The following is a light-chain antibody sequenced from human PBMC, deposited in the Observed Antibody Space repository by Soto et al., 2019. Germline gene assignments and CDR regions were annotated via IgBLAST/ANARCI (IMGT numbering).Light chain of an antibody. CDR2: GAS. V-gene: IGKV3-15*01. Sequence: EIVMTQSPATLSVSPGERATLSCRARQSVSSNLAWYQQKPGQAPRFLIYGASTRATGIPARLSGSGSGTEFTLTISSLQSEDFSVYYCQQYNNWPRITFGPGTQVDIK. CDR3: QQYNNWPRIT. CDR1: QSVSSN. J-gene: IGKJ3*01.